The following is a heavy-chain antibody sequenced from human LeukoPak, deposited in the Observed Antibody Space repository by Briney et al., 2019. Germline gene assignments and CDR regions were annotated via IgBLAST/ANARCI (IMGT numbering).Heavy chain of an antibody. CDR2: ISAYNGNT. J-gene: IGHJ4*02. D-gene: IGHD2-15*01. CDR3: AWLDCSGGSCYLGYFDY. CDR1: GYTFTSYG. Sequence: ASVKVSCKASGYTFTSYGISWVRQAPGQGLEWMGWISAYNGNTNYAQKLQGRVTMTTDTSTSTAYMELRSLRSDDTAVYYCAWLDCSGGSCYLGYFDYWGQGTLVTVSS. V-gene: IGHV1-18*01.